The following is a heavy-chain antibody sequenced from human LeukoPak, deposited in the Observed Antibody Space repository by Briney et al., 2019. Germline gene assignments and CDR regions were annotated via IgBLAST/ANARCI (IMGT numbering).Heavy chain of an antibody. J-gene: IGHJ4*02. CDR1: GGSIGSTSYY. CDR3: ARQAESRIAVAATGLYYFDY. Sequence: SETLSLTCTVSGGSIGSTSYYWGWIRQPPGKGLEWIGTIYYTGSTYYNPSLKSRVTISVDRSKNQFSLKLRSVTAADTAVYYCARQAESRIAVAATGLYYFDYWGQGTLVTVSS. CDR2: IYYTGST. D-gene: IGHD6-19*01. V-gene: IGHV4-39*01.